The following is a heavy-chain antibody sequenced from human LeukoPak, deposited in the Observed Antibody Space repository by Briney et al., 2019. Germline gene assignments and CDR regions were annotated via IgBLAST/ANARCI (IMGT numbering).Heavy chain of an antibody. CDR2: IDHSGSA. CDR1: GGPFSGYY. Sequence: SETLSLTCAVYGGPFSGYYWSWIRQPPEKGLEWIGEIDHSGSANYNPSLKSRVTISVDTSKKQFSLKLTSVTAADTAVYYCARDGLTVAGLPFDYWGQGTLVTVSS. D-gene: IGHD6-19*01. CDR3: ARDGLTVAGLPFDY. J-gene: IGHJ4*02. V-gene: IGHV4-34*01.